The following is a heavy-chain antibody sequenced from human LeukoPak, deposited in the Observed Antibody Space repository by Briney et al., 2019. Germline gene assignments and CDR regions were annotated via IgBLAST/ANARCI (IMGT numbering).Heavy chain of an antibody. CDR3: ARVAYSGSLLGAFDI. V-gene: IGHV4-59*01. D-gene: IGHD1-26*01. CDR2: IYYSGST. J-gene: IGHJ3*02. Sequence: PSETLSLTCTVSGGSISSYYWSWIRQPPGKGLEWIGYIYYSGSTNYNPSLKSRVTISVDTSKNQFSLKLSSVTAADTAVYYCARVAYSGSLLGAFDIWGQGTMVTVSS. CDR1: GGSISSYY.